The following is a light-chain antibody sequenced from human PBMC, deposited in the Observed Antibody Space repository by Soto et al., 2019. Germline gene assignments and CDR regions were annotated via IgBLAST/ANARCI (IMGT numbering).Light chain of an antibody. CDR3: QQYNNWPDS. CDR1: QSVGRN. V-gene: IGKV3-15*01. J-gene: IGKJ4*01. CDR2: TTS. Sequence: EVLMQQSPGTLSVSPGERVTLSCRPSQSVGRNLAWYQQKPGQAPRLLIYTTSTRAPGIPARFSGSGSGTEFTLTISSLQSEDVAVYYCQQYNNWPDSFGGGTKVDI.